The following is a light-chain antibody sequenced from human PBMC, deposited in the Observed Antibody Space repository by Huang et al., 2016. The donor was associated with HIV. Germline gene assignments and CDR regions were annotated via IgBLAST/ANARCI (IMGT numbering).Light chain of an antibody. CDR1: QYISDN. CDR2: GAS. CDR3: QQYNNWPMYT. Sequence: EIVMTQSPATLSVSPGERATLSCRASQYISDNLAWYQKKPGQAPRLLFYGASTRATGTPARFSGSGSGTEFTLTISSLQSEDFAVYYCQQYNNWPMYTFGQGTKLEIK. V-gene: IGKV3-15*01. J-gene: IGKJ2*01.